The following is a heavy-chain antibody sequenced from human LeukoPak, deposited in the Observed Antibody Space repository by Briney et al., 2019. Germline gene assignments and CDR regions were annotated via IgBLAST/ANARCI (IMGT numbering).Heavy chain of an antibody. Sequence: PSGTLSLTCAVSGGSISSSNWWSWVRQPPGKGLEWIGEIYHSGSTNYNSSLKSRVTISVDKSKNQFSLKLNSVSAADTAVYFCASNDGSGSYYNFDYWGQGTLVTVSS. CDR2: IYHSGST. D-gene: IGHD3-10*01. CDR1: GGSISSSNW. CDR3: ASNDGSGSYYNFDY. V-gene: IGHV4-4*02. J-gene: IGHJ4*02.